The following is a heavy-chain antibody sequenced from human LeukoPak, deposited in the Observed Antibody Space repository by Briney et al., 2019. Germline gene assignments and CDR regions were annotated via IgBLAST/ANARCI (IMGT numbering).Heavy chain of an antibody. Sequence: SVKVSCKTSGGTFNNSAISWVRQAPGQGLEWLVGIMPLFGTAGYAQKFQGRVTITKDESTRTVYLELTSLTSDDTAVYYCARDVHGDYGSGWFDPWGQGTLVSVSS. CDR1: GGTFNNSA. J-gene: IGHJ5*02. CDR2: IMPLFGTA. D-gene: IGHD4-17*01. CDR3: ARDVHGDYGSGWFDP. V-gene: IGHV1-69*05.